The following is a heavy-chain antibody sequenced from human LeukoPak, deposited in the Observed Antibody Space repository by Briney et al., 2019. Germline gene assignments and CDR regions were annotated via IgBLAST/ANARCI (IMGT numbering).Heavy chain of an antibody. CDR3: ARPNITSYYDSRGYDV. CDR1: GYSFNAYW. D-gene: IGHD3-22*01. V-gene: IGHV5-51*01. Sequence: GESLKISCKGSGYSFNAYWIAWVRQMPGKGLEWMGIIYPDDSDTRYSPSFQGQVTISADKSVRTAYLQWSSLKASDTAMYYCARPNITSYYDSRGYDVWGQGTMVTVSS. J-gene: IGHJ3*01. CDR2: IYPDDSDT.